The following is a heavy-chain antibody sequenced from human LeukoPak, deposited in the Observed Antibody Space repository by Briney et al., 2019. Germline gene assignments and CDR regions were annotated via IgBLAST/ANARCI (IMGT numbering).Heavy chain of an antibody. CDR3: TRMTTGHDY. V-gene: IGHV4-34*01. D-gene: IGHD4-17*01. Sequence: SETLSLTCAVSGVSFDDYYWSWVRQPPGKGLEWIGEINHSGYTNDSPSLKSRVTISIDTSRKQFPLNLRSVTVADTAVYYCTRMTTGHDYWGQGTLVTVSS. J-gene: IGHJ4*02. CDR2: INHSGYT. CDR1: GVSFDDYY.